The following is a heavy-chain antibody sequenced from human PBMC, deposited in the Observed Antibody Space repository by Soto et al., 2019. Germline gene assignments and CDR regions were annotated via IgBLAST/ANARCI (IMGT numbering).Heavy chain of an antibody. J-gene: IGHJ6*02. Sequence: GGSLRLSCAASGFTFSSYGMHWVRQAPGKGLEWVAVIWYDGSNKYYADSVKGRFTISRDNSKNTLYLQMNSLRAEDTAVYYCARKGIAAAGKVVDYYYYGMDVWGQGTTVTVSS. CDR1: GFTFSSYG. CDR2: IWYDGSNK. CDR3: ARKGIAAAGKVVDYYYYGMDV. V-gene: IGHV3-33*01. D-gene: IGHD6-13*01.